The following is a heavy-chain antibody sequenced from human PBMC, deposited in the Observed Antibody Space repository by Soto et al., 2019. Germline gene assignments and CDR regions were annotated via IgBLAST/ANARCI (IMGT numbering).Heavy chain of an antibody. J-gene: IGHJ6*03. Sequence: SETLSLTCTVSGGSISSGGYYWSWIRQHPGKGLEWIGYIYYSGSTYYNPSLKSRVTISVDTSKNQFSLKLSSVTAADTAVYYCARSYCSGGSCYSEPAAGYYYMDVWGKGTTVTVSS. CDR3: ARSYCSGGSCYSEPAAGYYYMDV. CDR2: IYYSGST. D-gene: IGHD2-15*01. V-gene: IGHV4-31*03. CDR1: GGSISSGGYY.